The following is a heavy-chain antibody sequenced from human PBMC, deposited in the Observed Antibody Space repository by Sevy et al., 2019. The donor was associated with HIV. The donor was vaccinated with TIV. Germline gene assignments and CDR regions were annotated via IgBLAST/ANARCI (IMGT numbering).Heavy chain of an antibody. J-gene: IGHJ4*02. CDR1: GGSISNYF. V-gene: IGHV4-59*13. D-gene: IGHD5-18*01. Sequence: SETLSLTCTVSGGSISNYFWSWIRQPPGKGLEWCGYIYYSGSTNYSPSLKSRVTISVDTSKNQFSLKLSSVTAADTAVYYCARAGYTYGYPPYYFDYWGQRTLVTVSS. CDR3: ARAGYTYGYPPYYFDY. CDR2: IYYSGST.